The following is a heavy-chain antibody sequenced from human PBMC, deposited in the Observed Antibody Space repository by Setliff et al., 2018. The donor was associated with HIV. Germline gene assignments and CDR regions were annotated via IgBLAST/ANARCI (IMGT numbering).Heavy chain of an antibody. Sequence: SETLSLTCTVSGGSISSSSYYWGWIRQPPGKGLERIGSIYYSGSTYYNPSLKSRVTISVDTSKNQFSLKLSSVTAADTAVYYCACGAAAGTDYYYYYYLDVWGVGTTVTVSS. CDR3: ACGAAAGTDYYYYYYLDV. CDR2: IYYSGST. V-gene: IGHV4-39*01. J-gene: IGHJ6*03. CDR1: GGSISSSSYY. D-gene: IGHD6-13*01.